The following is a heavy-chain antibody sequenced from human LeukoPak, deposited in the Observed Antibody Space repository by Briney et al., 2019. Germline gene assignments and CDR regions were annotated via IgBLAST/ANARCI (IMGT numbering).Heavy chain of an antibody. CDR3: ARGGPRGYSYGPLLTPDILTGFDY. Sequence: ASVKVSCKASGYTFTSYDINWVRQATGQGLEWMGWMNHNSGNTGYAQKFQGRVTMTRDMSTSTVYMELSSLRSEDTAVYYCARGGPRGYSYGPLLTPDILTGFDYWGQGTLVTVSS. CDR1: GYTFTSYD. D-gene: IGHD5-18*01. V-gene: IGHV1-8*02. J-gene: IGHJ4*02. CDR2: MNHNSGNT.